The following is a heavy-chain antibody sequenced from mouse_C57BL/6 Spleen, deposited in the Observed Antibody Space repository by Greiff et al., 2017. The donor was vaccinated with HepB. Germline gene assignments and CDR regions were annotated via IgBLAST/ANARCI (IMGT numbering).Heavy chain of an antibody. CDR3: ALIYYDYDDWYFDV. Sequence: QVQLQQPGAELVKPGASAKMSCKASGYTFTSYWITWVKQRPGQGLEWIGDIYPGSGSTNYNEKFKSKATLTVDTSSSTAYMQLSSLTSEDSAVYYCALIYYDYDDWYFDVWGTGTTVTVSS. V-gene: IGHV1-55*01. CDR2: IYPGSGST. J-gene: IGHJ1*03. D-gene: IGHD2-4*01. CDR1: GYTFTSYW.